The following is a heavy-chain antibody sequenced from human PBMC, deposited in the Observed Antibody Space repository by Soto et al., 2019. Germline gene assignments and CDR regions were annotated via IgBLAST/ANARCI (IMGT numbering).Heavy chain of an antibody. D-gene: IGHD3-22*01. V-gene: IGHV1-69*13. Sequence: GASVKVSCKASGGTFSSYAISWVRQAPGQGLEWMGGIIPIFGTANYAQEFQGRVTITADESTSTAYMELSSLRSEDTAVYYCARDKLGYDSSGYYPPSGMDVWGQGTTVTVSS. CDR2: IIPIFGTA. J-gene: IGHJ6*02. CDR1: GGTFSSYA. CDR3: ARDKLGYDSSGYYPPSGMDV.